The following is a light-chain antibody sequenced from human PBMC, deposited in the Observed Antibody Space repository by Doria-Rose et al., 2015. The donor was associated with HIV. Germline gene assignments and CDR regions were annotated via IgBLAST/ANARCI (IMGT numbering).Light chain of an antibody. CDR3: RQYNNWPT. Sequence: EIVTTQSPETLSVSPGESATLSCRASQSVSTDLAWYQHKPGQAPRLPICGASTSATDIPARFSGSGSGTEFTLTISSLQSEDFAIYFCRQYNNWPTFGQGTRLDIK. J-gene: IGKJ5*01. CDR1: QSVSTD. V-gene: IGKV3-15*01. CDR2: GAS.